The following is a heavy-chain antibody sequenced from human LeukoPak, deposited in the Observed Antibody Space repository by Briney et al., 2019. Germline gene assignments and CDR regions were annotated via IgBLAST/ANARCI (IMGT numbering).Heavy chain of an antibody. Sequence: ASVKVSCKASGYTFTSYAMHWVRQAPGQRLEWMGWINAGNGNTKYSQKFQGRVTITRDTSASTAYMELSSLRSEDTAVYYCARHSVDFIMDVWGQGTTVTVSS. J-gene: IGHJ6*02. CDR3: ARHSVDFIMDV. CDR2: INAGNGNT. CDR1: GYTFTSYA. D-gene: IGHD3-9*01. V-gene: IGHV1-3*01.